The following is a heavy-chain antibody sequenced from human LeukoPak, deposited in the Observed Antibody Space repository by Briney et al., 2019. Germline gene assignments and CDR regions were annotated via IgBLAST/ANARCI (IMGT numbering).Heavy chain of an antibody. CDR2: IDASGDTT. CDR3: ARVRTYYYYYMDV. V-gene: IGHV3-23*01. CDR1: GFIFRNYG. Sequence: GGSLRLSCAASGFIFRNYGMGWVRQVPGKGLEWVSSIDASGDTTHYADSVKGRFTTSRDNSKNTLYLQMNSLRAEDTAVYYCARVRTYYYYYMDVWGKGTTVTVSS. J-gene: IGHJ6*03.